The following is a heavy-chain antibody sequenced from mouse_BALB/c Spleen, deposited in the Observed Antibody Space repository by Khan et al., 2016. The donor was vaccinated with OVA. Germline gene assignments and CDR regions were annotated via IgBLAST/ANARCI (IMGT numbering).Heavy chain of an antibody. J-gene: IGHJ4*01. CDR2: IWGYGST. CDR1: GFSLTSYG. D-gene: IGHD1-2*01. V-gene: IGHV2-3*01. Sequence: VELVESGPGLVAPSQSLSITCTVSGFSLTSYGVNWVRQPPGKGLEWLGVIWGYGSTNYHSALISRLSTNKHNSTSQVFLKLSSLQTDDTATSYCVRFTAATRNYDAMDYWGQGTSVTVSS. CDR3: VRFTAATRNYDAMDY.